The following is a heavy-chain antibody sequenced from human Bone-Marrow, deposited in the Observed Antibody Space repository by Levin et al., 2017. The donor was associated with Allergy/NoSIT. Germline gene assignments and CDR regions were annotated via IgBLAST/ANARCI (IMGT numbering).Heavy chain of an antibody. V-gene: IGHV3-49*04. D-gene: IGHD6-19*01. Sequence: GGSLRLSCTASGFTFGDYAMSWVRQAPGKGLEWVGFIRSKAYGGTTEYAASVKGRFTISRDDSKSIAYLQMNSLKTEDTAVYYCTRMAVAGPGTEYFQHWGQGTLVTVSS. CDR2: IRSKAYGGTT. CDR1: GFTFGDYA. J-gene: IGHJ1*01. CDR3: TRMAVAGPGTEYFQH.